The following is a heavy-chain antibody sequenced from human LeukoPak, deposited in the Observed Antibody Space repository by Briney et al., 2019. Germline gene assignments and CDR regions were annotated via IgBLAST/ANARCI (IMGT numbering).Heavy chain of an antibody. CDR3: AKDLGDWSAVAGDY. CDR1: GFTVSSNY. J-gene: IGHJ4*02. V-gene: IGHV3-30*18. D-gene: IGHD6-19*01. CDR2: ISYDGSNK. Sequence: PGGSLRLSCAASGFTVSSNYMSWVRQAPGKGLEWVAVISYDGSNKYYADSVKGRFTISRDNSKNTLYLQMNSLRAEDTAVYYCAKDLGDWSAVAGDYWGQGTLVTVSS.